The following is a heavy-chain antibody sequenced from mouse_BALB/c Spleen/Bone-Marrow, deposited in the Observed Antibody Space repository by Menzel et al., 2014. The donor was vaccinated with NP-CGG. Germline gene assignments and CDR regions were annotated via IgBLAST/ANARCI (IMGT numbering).Heavy chain of an antibody. Sequence: QVQLQQSGAELMKPGASVEISCKASGYTFSNFWIEWVKQRPGQGLEWLGGILPGTGSSRYNGKFKDKATFTADTSSNTAYMQLSSLTSEDSAVYYCARYDGYWYFDVWGAGTTVTVSS. CDR3: ARYDGYWYFDV. J-gene: IGHJ1*01. V-gene: IGHV1-9*01. D-gene: IGHD2-3*01. CDR1: GYTFSNFW. CDR2: ILPGTGSS.